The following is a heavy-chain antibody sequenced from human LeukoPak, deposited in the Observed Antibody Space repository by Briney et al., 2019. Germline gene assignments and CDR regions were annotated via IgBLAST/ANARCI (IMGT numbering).Heavy chain of an antibody. CDR1: GYTFTGYY. J-gene: IGHJ3*02. V-gene: IGHV1-2*04. CDR3: ALTYYYGSGNPDDAFDI. CDR2: INPNSGGT. Sequence: ASVKVSCKASGYTFTGYYMHWVRQAPGQGLEWMGWINPNSGGTNYAQKFQGWVTMTRDTSISTAYMELSRLRSDDTAVYYCALTYYYGSGNPDDAFDIWGQGTMVTVSS. D-gene: IGHD3-10*01.